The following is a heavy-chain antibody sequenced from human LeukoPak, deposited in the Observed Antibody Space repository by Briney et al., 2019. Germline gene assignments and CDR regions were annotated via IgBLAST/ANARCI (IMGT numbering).Heavy chain of an antibody. Sequence: SETLSLTCAVYGGSFSGYYWSWIRQPPGKGLEWIGEINHSGSTNYNPSLKSRVTISVDTSKNQFSLKLSSVTAADTAVYYCAMETLRYFDWLLYRNYWGQGTLVTVSS. J-gene: IGHJ4*02. CDR3: AMETLRYFDWLLYRNY. V-gene: IGHV4-34*01. CDR2: INHSGST. D-gene: IGHD3-9*01. CDR1: GGSFSGYY.